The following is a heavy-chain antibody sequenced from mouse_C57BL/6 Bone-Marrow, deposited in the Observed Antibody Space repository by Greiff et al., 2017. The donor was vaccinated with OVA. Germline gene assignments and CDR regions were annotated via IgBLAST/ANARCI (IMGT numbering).Heavy chain of an antibody. CDR1: GYSITSDY. V-gene: IGHV3-8*01. D-gene: IGHD2-3*01. Sequence: EVKLVESGPGLAKPSQTLSLTCSVTGYSITSDYWNWIRKFPGNKLEYMGYISYSGSTYYNPSLKSRISITRDTSKTQYYLQLNSVTTEDTATYYCARSKRLLLHWYFDVWGTGTTVTVSS. CDR3: ARSKRLLLHWYFDV. CDR2: ISYSGST. J-gene: IGHJ1*03.